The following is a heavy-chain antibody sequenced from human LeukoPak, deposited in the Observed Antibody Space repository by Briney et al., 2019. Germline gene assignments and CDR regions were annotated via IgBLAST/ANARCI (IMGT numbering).Heavy chain of an antibody. Sequence: GESLKISCKGSGYSFTSYWIGWVRQMPGKGLEWMGITYPGDSDTRYSPSFQGQVTISADKSISTAYLQWSSLKASDTAMYYCARSLGIAVAGTRYYGMDVWGQGTTVTVSS. CDR1: GYSFTSYW. CDR3: ARSLGIAVAGTRYYGMDV. V-gene: IGHV5-51*01. D-gene: IGHD6-19*01. CDR2: TYPGDSDT. J-gene: IGHJ6*02.